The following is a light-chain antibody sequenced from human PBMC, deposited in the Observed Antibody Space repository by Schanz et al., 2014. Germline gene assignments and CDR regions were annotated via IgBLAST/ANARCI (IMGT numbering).Light chain of an antibody. J-gene: IGKJ3*01. CDR3: QHFGWPPLYT. CDR2: GAS. CDR1: QSVSSN. Sequence: EIVLTQSPGTLSVSPGERATLSCRASQSVSSNLAWYQHKPGQAPRLLIYGASSRATGIPDRFSGSGSGTDFTLTISRLEPEDFAVYYCQHFGWPPLYTFGPGTRVDI. V-gene: IGKV3-20*01.